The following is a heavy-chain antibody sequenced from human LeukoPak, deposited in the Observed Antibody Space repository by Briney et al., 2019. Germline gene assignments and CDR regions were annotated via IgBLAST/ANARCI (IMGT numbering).Heavy chain of an antibody. CDR1: GGSISSGGYY. D-gene: IGHD1-26*01. Sequence: SETLSLTCTVSGGSISSGGYYWSWIRQHPGKGLEWIGYIYYSGSTYYNPSLKSRVTISVDTSKNQFSLKLSSVTAADTAVYYCGGSPHYYYYGMDVWGQGTTVTVSS. CDR2: IYYSGST. V-gene: IGHV4-31*03. J-gene: IGHJ6*02. CDR3: GGSPHYYYYGMDV.